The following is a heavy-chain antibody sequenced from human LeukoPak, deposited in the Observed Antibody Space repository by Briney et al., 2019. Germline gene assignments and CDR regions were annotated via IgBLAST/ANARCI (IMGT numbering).Heavy chain of an antibody. D-gene: IGHD4-17*01. CDR1: GGSIRGYY. CDR2: FSNSGSGSA. V-gene: IGHV4-59*08. Sequence: SGTLSLTCAVSGGSIRGYYWSWIRQFPGKGLEWIGYFSNSGSGSANYNPSLKSRVTMSLDTSKNQFSLKLSSVTAADTAVYYCAITNDYGDQLLDYWGQGTLVTVSS. J-gene: IGHJ4*02. CDR3: AITNDYGDQLLDY.